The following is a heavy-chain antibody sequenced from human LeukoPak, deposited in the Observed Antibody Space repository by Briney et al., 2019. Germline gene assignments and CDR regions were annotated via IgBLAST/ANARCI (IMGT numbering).Heavy chain of an antibody. J-gene: IGHJ4*02. CDR3: ARAVGGYGDY. CDR1: GFSSSDHL. D-gene: IGHD1-26*01. CDR2: IISDGSST. V-gene: IGHV3-74*01. Sequence: GGCLRLSCVASGFSSSDHLVGWVRDAPGKGLGWVSRIISDGSSTSYADSVKGRFTTSRDNAKNTLYLQMNSLRAEDTAVYYCARAVGGYGDYWGQGTLVTVSS.